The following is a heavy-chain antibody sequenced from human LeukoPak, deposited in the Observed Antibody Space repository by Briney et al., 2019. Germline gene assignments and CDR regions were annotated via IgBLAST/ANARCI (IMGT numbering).Heavy chain of an antibody. CDR1: GGSFSGYY. D-gene: IGHD5-18*01. CDR3: ARGPSTLGQPYYYYYGMDV. V-gene: IGHV4-34*01. J-gene: IGHJ6*02. CDR2: INHSGST. Sequence: PSQTLSLTCAVYGGSFSGYYWSWIRQPPGKGLEWIGEINHSGSTNYNPSLKSRVTISVDTSKNQFSLKLSSVTAADTAVYYCARGPSTLGQPYYYYYGMDVWGQGTTVTVSS.